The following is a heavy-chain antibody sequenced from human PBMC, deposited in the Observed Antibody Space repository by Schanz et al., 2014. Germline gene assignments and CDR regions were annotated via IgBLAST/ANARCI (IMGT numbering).Heavy chain of an antibody. Sequence: EMQLLESGGGLAQPGGSLRLSCAASGFTLSNYAMSWVRQAPGKGLEWVSGLSEGGGGTHYADSVRGRFTISSDSSKNTLYLQMSSLRADDTAVYYCAKAADWPVTRFDPWGQGTLVTVSS. CDR2: LSEGGGGT. CDR3: AKAADWPVTRFDP. D-gene: IGHD3-9*01. CDR1: GFTLSNYA. V-gene: IGHV3-23*01. J-gene: IGHJ5*02.